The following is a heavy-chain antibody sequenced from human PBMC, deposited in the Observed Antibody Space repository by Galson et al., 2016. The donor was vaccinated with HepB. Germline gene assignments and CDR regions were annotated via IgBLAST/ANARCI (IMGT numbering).Heavy chain of an antibody. Sequence: SLRLSCAGSGFAFTGYGMHWVRQCPGKGLEWVASISYDGSKQSYVDSVKGRFTISRDNSNNTMYLHMNSVRPDDTAVYYCARNYHYNSDYLCHWGQGTLVRLL. J-gene: IGHJ1*01. CDR2: ISYDGSKQ. V-gene: IGHV3-30*03. CDR1: GFAFTGYG. CDR3: ARNYHYNSDYLCH. D-gene: IGHD3-10*01.